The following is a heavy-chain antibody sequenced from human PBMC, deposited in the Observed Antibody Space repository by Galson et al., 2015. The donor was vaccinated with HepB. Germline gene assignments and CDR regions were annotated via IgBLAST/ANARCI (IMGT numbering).Heavy chain of an antibody. V-gene: IGHV3-30*02. J-gene: IGHJ6*02. D-gene: IGHD5-12*01. Sequence: SLRLSCAASGFTFSSYGMHWVRQAPGQGLEWVAFIRYDGSNKYYADSVKGRFTISGDNSKNTLYLQMNSLRAEDTAVYYCAKDLRIVATVYYYYGMDVWGQGTTVIVSS. CDR3: AKDLRIVATVYYYYGMDV. CDR1: GFTFSSYG. CDR2: IRYDGSNK.